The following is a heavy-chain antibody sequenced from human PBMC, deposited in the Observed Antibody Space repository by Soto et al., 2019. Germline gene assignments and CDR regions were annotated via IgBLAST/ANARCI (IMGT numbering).Heavy chain of an antibody. CDR1: GGSFSGYY. J-gene: IGHJ2*01. CDR3: ARGIRFLEWLLYTRYFDL. Sequence: QVQLQQWGAGLLKPSETLSLTCAVYGGSFSGYYWSWIRQPPGKGLEWIGEINHSGSTNYNPSLNSRVTISVHTTKNQFSLKLSSVTAADTAVYYCARGIRFLEWLLYTRYFDLWGRGTLVTVSS. D-gene: IGHD3-3*01. CDR2: INHSGST. V-gene: IGHV4-34*01.